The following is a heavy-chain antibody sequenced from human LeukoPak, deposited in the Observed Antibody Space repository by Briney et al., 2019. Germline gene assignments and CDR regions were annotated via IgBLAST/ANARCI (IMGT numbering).Heavy chain of an antibody. D-gene: IGHD4-11*01. J-gene: IGHJ4*02. CDR3: ARDQGDYSNFDY. Sequence: GGSLRLSCAASGFTFSSYSMNWFRQAPGKGLEWVSSISSSSYIYYADSVKGRFTISRDNAKNSLYLQMNSLRAEDTAVYYCARDQGDYSNFDYWGQGTLVTVSS. CDR2: ISSSSYI. V-gene: IGHV3-21*01. CDR1: GFTFSSYS.